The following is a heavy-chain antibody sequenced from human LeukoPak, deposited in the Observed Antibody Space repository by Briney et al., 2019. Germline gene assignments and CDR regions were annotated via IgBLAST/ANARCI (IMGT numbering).Heavy chain of an antibody. CDR1: GYTFTGYY. Sequence: ASVKVSCKASGYTFTGYYIHWVRQAPGQGLEWMGWINPNSGGTNYAQKFQGRVTMTRDTSISTAYMELSRLRSDDTAVYYCARATTVTFYFDYWGQGTLVTVSS. CDR2: INPNSGGT. V-gene: IGHV1-2*02. CDR3: ARATTVTFYFDY. J-gene: IGHJ4*02. D-gene: IGHD4-17*01.